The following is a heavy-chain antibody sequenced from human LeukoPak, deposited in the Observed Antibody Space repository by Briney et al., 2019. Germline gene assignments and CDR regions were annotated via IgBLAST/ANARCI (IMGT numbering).Heavy chain of an antibody. CDR2: IKQDGSEK. D-gene: IGHD6-19*01. J-gene: IGHJ4*02. CDR3: ARDRSSGWYFYSGY. CDR1: GFTFSSYW. V-gene: IGHV3-7*01. Sequence: GGSLRLSCAASGFTFSSYWMSWVRQAPGKGLEWVANIKQDGSEKYYVDSVKGRFTISRDNAKNSLYLQMNSLRAEDTAVYYCARDRSSGWYFYSGYWGQGTLVTVSS.